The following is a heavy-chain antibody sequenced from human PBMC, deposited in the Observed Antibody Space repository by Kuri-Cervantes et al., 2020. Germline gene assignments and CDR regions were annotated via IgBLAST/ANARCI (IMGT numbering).Heavy chain of an antibody. CDR3: AREVGSGGSCYSDY. CDR1: GDSISSIPYY. V-gene: IGHV4-39*07. J-gene: IGHJ4*02. D-gene: IGHD2-15*01. Sequence: SETLSLTCTVSGDSISSIPYYWAWIRQPPGRGLEWIGSIYYTGSTFDNPSLKSRVSMSVDTSKNQFSLKLSSVTASDTAVYYCAREVGSGGSCYSDYWGQGTLVTVSS. CDR2: IYYTGST.